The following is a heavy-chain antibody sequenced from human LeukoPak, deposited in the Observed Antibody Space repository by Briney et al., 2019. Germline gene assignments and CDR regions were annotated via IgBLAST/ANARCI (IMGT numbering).Heavy chain of an antibody. Sequence: GGSLRLSCAASGLTFGSYAMYWVRQAPGKGLEWVSGIFGSGGSAHYADSVKGRFTISRDNSKNTVYLQMDSLRAEDTAINYCAKTTTGYSSGRYPAWPIDYWGQGTLVTVSS. CDR2: IFGSGGSA. V-gene: IGHV3-23*01. CDR1: GLTFGSYA. D-gene: IGHD2-15*01. J-gene: IGHJ4*02. CDR3: AKTTTGYSSGRYPAWPIDY.